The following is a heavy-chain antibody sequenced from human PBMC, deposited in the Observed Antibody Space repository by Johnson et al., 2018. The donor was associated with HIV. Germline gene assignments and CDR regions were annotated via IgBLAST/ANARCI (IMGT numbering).Heavy chain of an antibody. CDR3: ARDRGAFDI. V-gene: IGHV3-23*04. CDR2: SGSGGST. Sequence: MQLVESGGGLIQPGGSLRLSCAVSGFTVSSNYMSWVRQAPGKGLEWVSAISGSGGSTYYADSVKGRFTISRDNSKNTLYLQMNSLRAEDTAVYYWARDRGAFDIWGQGTMVTVSS. J-gene: IGHJ3*02. CDR1: GFTVSSNY.